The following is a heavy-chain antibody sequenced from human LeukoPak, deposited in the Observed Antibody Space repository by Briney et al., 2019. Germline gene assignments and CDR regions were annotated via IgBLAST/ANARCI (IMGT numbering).Heavy chain of an antibody. Sequence: ASVKVSCKASGGTFSSYAISWVRQAPGQGLEWMGRIIPILGIANYAQKFQGRVTITADKSTSTAYMELSSLRSEDTAVYYCARVTGDLAPFDYWGRGTLVTVSS. J-gene: IGHJ4*02. CDR2: IIPILGIA. V-gene: IGHV1-69*04. CDR1: GGTFSSYA. D-gene: IGHD2-21*02. CDR3: ARVTGDLAPFDY.